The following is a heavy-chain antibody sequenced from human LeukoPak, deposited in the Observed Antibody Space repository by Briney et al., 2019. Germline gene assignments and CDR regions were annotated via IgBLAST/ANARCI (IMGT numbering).Heavy chain of an antibody. CDR2: INQDAREI. CDR1: GFTFSRYW. J-gene: IGHJ4*02. Sequence: GGSLRLSCVASGFTFSRYWMNWYRQAPGKGLEWVGNINQDAREINYVDSVRGRFTISRDNAKNSLHLQMNSLRAEDTAVYYCATDRDNSDWQKRFDSWGQGTLVTVSS. CDR3: ATDRDNSDWQKRFDS. V-gene: IGHV3-7*01. D-gene: IGHD2-21*02.